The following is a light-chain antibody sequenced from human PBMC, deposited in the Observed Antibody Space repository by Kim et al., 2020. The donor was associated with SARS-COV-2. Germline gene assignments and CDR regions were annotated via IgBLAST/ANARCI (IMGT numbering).Light chain of an antibody. CDR2: DVS. V-gene: IGLV2-14*01. J-gene: IGLJ2*01. Sequence: QSALTQPASVSGSPGQSITISCTGTSSDVGGYNYVSWYQKSPAKAPKLMIFDVSNRPSGVSDRFSGSKSGNTASLTISGLQAEDEADYYCSSYTTSNRVIFGGGTQLTVL. CDR3: SSYTTSNRVI. CDR1: SSDVGGYNY.